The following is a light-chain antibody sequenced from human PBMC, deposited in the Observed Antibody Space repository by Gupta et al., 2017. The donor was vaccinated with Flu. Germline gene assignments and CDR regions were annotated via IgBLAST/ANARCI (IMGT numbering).Light chain of an antibody. CDR1: QSISSY. V-gene: IGKV1-39*01. CDR3: QQNDSNPPFT. CDR2: AAS. J-gene: IGKJ2*01. Sequence: DIQMTQSPSSLSASVGDRVTITCRASQSISSYLNWYQQKPGKAPKLLIYAASSWQSGVPSRFCGSGCGKNFTLTISRRQPEDFAAYYCQQNDSNPPFTFGQGTKVDIK.